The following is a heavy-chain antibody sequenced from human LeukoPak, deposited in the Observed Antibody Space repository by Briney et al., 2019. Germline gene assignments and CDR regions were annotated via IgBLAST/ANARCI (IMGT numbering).Heavy chain of an antibody. J-gene: IGHJ4*02. Sequence: SETLSLTCTVSGGSVSSGSYYWSWIRQPPGKGLEWIGYIYYSGSTNYNPSLKSRVTISVDTSKNQFSLKLSSVTAADTAVYYCARVTVGASWFDYWGQGTLVTVSS. CDR2: IYYSGST. CDR3: ARVTVGASWFDY. D-gene: IGHD1-26*01. V-gene: IGHV4-61*01. CDR1: GGSVSSGSYY.